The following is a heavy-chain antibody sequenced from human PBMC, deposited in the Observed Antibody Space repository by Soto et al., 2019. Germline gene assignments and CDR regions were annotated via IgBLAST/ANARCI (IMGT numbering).Heavy chain of an antibody. V-gene: IGHV3-7*01. CDR1: EFIFSAYW. CDR2: IKQEGSEK. CDR3: ARGGAYYGRSTIQYFYMDV. D-gene: IGHD3-10*01. J-gene: IGHJ6*03. Sequence: GGSLRLSCAASEFIFSAYWMTWVRQAPGKGLEWVANIKQEGSEKYYVDSVKGRFTISRDNAKNSLYLQMNSLRVEDTAVYYCARGGAYYGRSTIQYFYMDVWGQGTTVTVSS.